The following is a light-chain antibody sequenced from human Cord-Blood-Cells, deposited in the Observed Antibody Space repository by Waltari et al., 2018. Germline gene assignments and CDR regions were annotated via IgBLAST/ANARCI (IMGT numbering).Light chain of an antibody. J-gene: IGKJ4*01. V-gene: IGKV1-39*01. CDR2: AAS. CDR1: RSISSY. Sequence: DIQMTQSPSSLSASVGDRVTITCRASRSISSYLNWYQQKPGKAPKLLIYAASSLQSGVPSRFSGSGSGTDFTLTISSLQPEDFATYYCQQSYSTSFGGGTKVEIK. CDR3: QQSYSTS.